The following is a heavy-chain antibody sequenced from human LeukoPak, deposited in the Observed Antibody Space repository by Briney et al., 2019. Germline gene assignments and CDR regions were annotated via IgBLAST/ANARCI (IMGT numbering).Heavy chain of an antibody. V-gene: IGHV1-24*01. D-gene: IGHD1-1*01. CDR2: FDPEDGET. CDR3: ASLRGVAGTYDAFDI. J-gene: IGHJ3*02. Sequence: GPVKVSCKVSGYTLTELSMHWVRQAPGKGPEWMGGFDPEDGETIYAQKFQGRVTMTEDTSTDTAYMELSGLRSEDTAVYYCASLRGVAGTYDAFDIWGQGTMVTVSS. CDR1: GYTLTELS.